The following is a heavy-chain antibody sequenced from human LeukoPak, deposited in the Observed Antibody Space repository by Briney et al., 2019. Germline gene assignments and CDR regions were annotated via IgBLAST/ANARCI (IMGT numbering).Heavy chain of an antibody. Sequence: PSETLSLTCTVSGGSISSSSYYWGWIRQPPGKGLEWIGSIYYSGSTYYNPSLKSRVTISVDTSKNQFSLKLSSVTAADTAVYYCARVGGGRGYYSPFDIWGQGTMVTVSS. V-gene: IGHV4-39*07. J-gene: IGHJ3*02. D-gene: IGHD3-22*01. CDR1: GGSISSSSYY. CDR3: ARVGGGRGYYSPFDI. CDR2: IYYSGST.